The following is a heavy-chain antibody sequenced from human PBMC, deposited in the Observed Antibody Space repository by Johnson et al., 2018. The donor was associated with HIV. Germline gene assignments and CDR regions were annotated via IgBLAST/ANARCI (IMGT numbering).Heavy chain of an antibody. CDR2: ILYAGGNK. J-gene: IGHJ3*01. D-gene: IGHD6-6*01. CDR3: ARPLAAHVTSAFDV. V-gene: IGHV3-30*04. Sequence: QVQLVESGGGLVQPGGSPRLSCAASGFTLSKYTLHWVRLAPGQGLEWVAVILYAGGNKYYAASVKARFTILRDNSSTTLYLQMNSLRPEDTALYYCARPLAAHVTSAFDVWGQATMVTVSS. CDR1: GFTLSKYT.